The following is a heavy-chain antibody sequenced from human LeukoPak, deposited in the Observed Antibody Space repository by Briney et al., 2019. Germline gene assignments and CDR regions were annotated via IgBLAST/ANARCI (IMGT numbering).Heavy chain of an antibody. CDR1: GFTFSSYA. J-gene: IGHJ4*02. D-gene: IGHD3-22*01. CDR3: ARATTYYYDSSGSFPFDY. V-gene: IGHV3-23*01. Sequence: GGSLRLSCAASGFTFSSYAMSWVRQAPGKGLEWVSAISGSGGSTYYADSVKGRFTISRDNSKNTLYLQMNSLRAEDTAVYYCARATTYYYDSSGSFPFDYWGQGTLVTVSS. CDR2: ISGSGGST.